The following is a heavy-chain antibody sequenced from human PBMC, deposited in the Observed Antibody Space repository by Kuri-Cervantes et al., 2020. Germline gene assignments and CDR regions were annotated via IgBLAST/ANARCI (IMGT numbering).Heavy chain of an antibody. V-gene: IGHV3-30-3*01. D-gene: IGHD3-9*01. CDR1: GFTFSSYE. CDR3: AKVRETYDILTGSYDY. J-gene: IGHJ4*02. Sequence: CAASGFTFSSYEMNWVRQAPGKGLEWVAVISYDGSNKYYADSVKGRFTISRDNSKNTLYLQMNSLRAEDTAVYYCAKVRETYDILTGSYDYWGQGTLVTVSS. CDR2: ISYDGSNK.